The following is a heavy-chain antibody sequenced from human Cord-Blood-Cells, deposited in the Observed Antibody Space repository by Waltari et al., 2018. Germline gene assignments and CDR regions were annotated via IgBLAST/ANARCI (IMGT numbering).Heavy chain of an antibody. D-gene: IGHD4-4*01. CDR3: ARSYSNYYYYGMDV. Sequence: ASGFTVSSNYMSWVRQAPGKGLEWVSVIYSGGSTYYADSVKGRFTISRDNSKNTLYLQMNSLRAEDTAVYYCARSYSNYYYYGMDVWGQGTTVTVSS. CDR1: GFTVSSNY. CDR2: IYSGGST. V-gene: IGHV3-53*01. J-gene: IGHJ6*02.